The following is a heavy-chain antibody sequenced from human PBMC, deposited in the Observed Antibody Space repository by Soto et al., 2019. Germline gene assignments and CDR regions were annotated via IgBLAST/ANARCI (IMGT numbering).Heavy chain of an antibody. V-gene: IGHV5-10-1*01. D-gene: IGHD6-13*01. CDR1: GYSFTSYW. Sequence: GESLKISCKGSGYSFTSYWISWVRQMPGRGLEWMGRIDPSDSYTNYSPSFQGHVTISADKSISTAYLQWSSLEASDTAMYYCARIAAAYYYYYGMDVWGQGTTVTVSS. CDR2: IDPSDSYT. CDR3: ARIAAAYYYYYGMDV. J-gene: IGHJ6*02.